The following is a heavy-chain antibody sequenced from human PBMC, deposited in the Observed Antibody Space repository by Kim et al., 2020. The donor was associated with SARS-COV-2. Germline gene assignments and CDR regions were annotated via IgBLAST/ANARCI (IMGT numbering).Heavy chain of an antibody. CDR1: GFTFSSYA. CDR3: VKGAWQQGGDY. J-gene: IGHJ4*02. Sequence: GGSLRLSCSASGFTFSSYAMHWVRQAPGKGLEYVSAISINGGSTYYADSVKGRFTISRDNSKNTLYLQMSSLRAEDTAVYYCVKGAWQQGGDYWGQGTLVTVSS. CDR2: ISINGGST. V-gene: IGHV3-64D*09. D-gene: IGHD6-13*01.